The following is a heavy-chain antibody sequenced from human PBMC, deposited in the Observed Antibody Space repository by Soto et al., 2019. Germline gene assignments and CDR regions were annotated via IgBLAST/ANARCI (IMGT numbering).Heavy chain of an antibody. CDR2: IYYSGST. Sequence: NPSETLSLTCTVSGDSISTTSYYWGWIRQPPGKGLEWIGSIYYSGSTYYNPSLKSRVTISADTSKNQFSLKLSSVTAADTAVYYCARVISSRDEYFDYWGQGTVVTVSS. V-gene: IGHV4-39*01. CDR1: GDSISTTSYY. D-gene: IGHD2-2*01. J-gene: IGHJ4*02. CDR3: ARVISSRDEYFDY.